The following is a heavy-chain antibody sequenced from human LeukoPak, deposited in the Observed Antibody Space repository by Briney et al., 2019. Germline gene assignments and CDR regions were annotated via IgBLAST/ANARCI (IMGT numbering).Heavy chain of an antibody. D-gene: IGHD3/OR15-3a*01. CDR1: GGTFSSYA. CDR3: ARSGGAGYYTDFDY. J-gene: IGHJ4*02. Sequence: SVKVSCKASGGTFSSYAISWVRQAPGQGPEWMGRIIPIFGTANYAQKFQGRVTITTDESTSTAYMELSSLRSEDTAVYYCARSGGAGYYTDFDYWGQGTLVTVSS. CDR2: IIPIFGTA. V-gene: IGHV1-69*05.